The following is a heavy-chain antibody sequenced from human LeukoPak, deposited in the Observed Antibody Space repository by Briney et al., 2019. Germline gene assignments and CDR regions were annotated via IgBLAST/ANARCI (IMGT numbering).Heavy chain of an antibody. D-gene: IGHD2-2*01. J-gene: IGHJ4*02. CDR3: ARDVFGSEYPFDF. V-gene: IGHV3-21*01. CDR1: GFTFSSYS. Sequence: GGSLRLSCAASGFTFSSYSMNWVRQAPGKGLEWVSSISTSSSYIYYADSLKGRFTISRDNARNSLYLHMNSLRAEDTAVYYCARDVFGSEYPFDFWGQGTLVTVSS. CDR2: ISTSSSYI.